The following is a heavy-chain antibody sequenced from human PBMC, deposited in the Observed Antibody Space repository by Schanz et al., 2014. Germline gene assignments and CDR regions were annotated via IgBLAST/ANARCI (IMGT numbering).Heavy chain of an antibody. D-gene: IGHD1-26*01. CDR2: ISGSSGPK. CDR3: TNADVRSAAVGATVCFDP. V-gene: IGHV3-23*04. Sequence: VYLVESGGDLVKPGGSLRLSCAASGFTFSNYAMSWVRQAPGKGLEWVSDISGSSGPKNYADSVKGRFTISRDNSKCTLSLQVNSPRPEAADMDECTNADVRSAAVGATVCFDPWGQGTLVTVSS. J-gene: IGHJ5*02. CDR1: GFTFSNYA.